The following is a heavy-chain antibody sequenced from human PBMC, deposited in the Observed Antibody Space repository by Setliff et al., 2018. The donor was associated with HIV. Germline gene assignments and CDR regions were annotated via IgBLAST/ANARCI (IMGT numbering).Heavy chain of an antibody. CDR3: ARDKWELLTSFYYYYGMDV. CDR1: GYTFTGYY. V-gene: IGHV1-69*10. CDR2: IIPILGIA. Sequence: SVKVSCKAPGYTFTGYYMHWVRQAPGQGLEWMGGIIPILGIANYAQKFQGRVTITADKSTSTAYMELSSLRSEDTAVYYCARDKWELLTSFYYYYGMDVWGQGTTVTVSS. J-gene: IGHJ6*02. D-gene: IGHD1-26*01.